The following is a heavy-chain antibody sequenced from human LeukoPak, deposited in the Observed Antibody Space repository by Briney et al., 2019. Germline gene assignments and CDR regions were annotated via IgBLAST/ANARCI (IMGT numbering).Heavy chain of an antibody. D-gene: IGHD3-10*01. J-gene: IGHJ4*02. V-gene: IGHV1-8*01. Sequence: ASVKVSCKASGYTFTSYDINWVRQATGQGLEWMGWMNPNSGNTGFAQKFQGRVTMTSNTSISTAYMELSSLRSEDTAVYYCARAVRSFYSGSYYPDYWGQGTLVTVSS. CDR2: MNPNSGNT. CDR1: GYTFTSYD. CDR3: ARAVRSFYSGSYYPDY.